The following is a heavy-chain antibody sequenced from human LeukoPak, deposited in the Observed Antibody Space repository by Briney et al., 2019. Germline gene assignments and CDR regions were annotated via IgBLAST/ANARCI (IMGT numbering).Heavy chain of an antibody. V-gene: IGHV4-30-2*01. CDR1: SGSISSSGYS. D-gene: IGHD4-23*01. Sequence: SETLSLTCAVSSGSISSSGYSWNWIRQPPGKGLEWLGYIYHSGSTYYNPSLKSRVTVSVDRSKNQFSLKLSSVTDADTAVYYCARGATTVVNPYYFDYWGQGTLVTVSS. CDR3: ARGATTVVNPYYFDY. CDR2: IYHSGST. J-gene: IGHJ4*02.